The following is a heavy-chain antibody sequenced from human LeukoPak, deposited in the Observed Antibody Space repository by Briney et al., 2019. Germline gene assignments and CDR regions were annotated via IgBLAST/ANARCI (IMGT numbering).Heavy chain of an antibody. Sequence: GESLKISCKGSGYSFTSHWIAWVRQMPGKGLEWMGIIYPGDSDTRYSPSFQGQVTISADKSISTAYLQWSSLKASDTAMYYCARRGDRSAYLFDYWGQGTLVTVSS. V-gene: IGHV5-51*01. CDR1: GYSFTSHW. CDR3: ARRGDRSAYLFDY. CDR2: IYPGDSDT. D-gene: IGHD3-22*01. J-gene: IGHJ4*02.